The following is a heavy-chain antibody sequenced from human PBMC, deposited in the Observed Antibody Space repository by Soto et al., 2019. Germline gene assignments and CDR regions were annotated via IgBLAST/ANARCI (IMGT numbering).Heavy chain of an antibody. J-gene: IGHJ3*02. CDR3: ARVYGGKIAEAFDI. Sequence: SVKVSCRASGGTFSSYAISWVRQAPGQGLEWMGGIIPIFGTANYTQKFQGRVTITADKSTSTAYMELSSLRSEDTAVYYCARVYGGKIAEAFDIWGQGTMVTVSS. D-gene: IGHD4-17*01. V-gene: IGHV1-69*06. CDR1: GGTFSSYA. CDR2: IIPIFGTA.